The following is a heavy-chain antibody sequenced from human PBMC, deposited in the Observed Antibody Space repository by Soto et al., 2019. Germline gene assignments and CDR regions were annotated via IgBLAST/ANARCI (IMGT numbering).Heavy chain of an antibody. V-gene: IGHV3-15*01. D-gene: IGHD3-16*01. J-gene: IGHJ6*02. Sequence: GGSLRLSCAASEFTFSNAWMSWVRQAPGNGLEWVGRIKSKTDGGTTEYEAPVKGRFSISRDDSKNTLYLQMNSLKAEHTAVYYCTEEGHVCSYYYYGMDVWGQGTTVTVSS. CDR2: IKSKTDGGTT. CDR1: EFTFSNAW. CDR3: TEEGHVCSYYYYGMDV.